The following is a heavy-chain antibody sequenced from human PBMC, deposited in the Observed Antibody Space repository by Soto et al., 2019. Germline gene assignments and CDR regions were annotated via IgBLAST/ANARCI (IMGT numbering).Heavy chain of an antibody. V-gene: IGHV5-10-1*01. D-gene: IGHD1-7*01. CDR1: GYSFTSYW. J-gene: IGHJ6*02. Sequence: GESLKLSCKGSGYSFTSYWISWVRQMPGKGLEWMGRIDPSDSYTNYSPSFQGHVTISADKSISTAYLQWSSLKASDTAMYYCARLNWNYGYYYGMDVWGQGTTVTVSS. CDR3: ARLNWNYGYYYGMDV. CDR2: IDPSDSYT.